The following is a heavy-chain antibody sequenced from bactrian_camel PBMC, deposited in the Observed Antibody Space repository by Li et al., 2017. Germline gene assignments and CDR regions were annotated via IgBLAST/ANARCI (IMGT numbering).Heavy chain of an antibody. J-gene: IGHJ7*01. D-gene: IGHD6*01. Sequence: AQLVESGGGSVQAGGSLRLSCAASGFTFSSYGMTWVRQAPGKEREPVASIDVDGTTTYAESVKDRFTISRDNAKNTLYLQLDSLKTEDTAIYYCANHGRRGRADGSWWEEYYGMDYWGKGTQVTVS. V-gene: IGHV3S10*01. CDR1: GFTFSSYG. CDR2: IDVDGTT.